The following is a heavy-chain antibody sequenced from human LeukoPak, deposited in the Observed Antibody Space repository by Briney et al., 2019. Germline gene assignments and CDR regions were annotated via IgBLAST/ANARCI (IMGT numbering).Heavy chain of an antibody. D-gene: IGHD3-3*01. J-gene: IGHJ5*02. CDR2: IYYSGST. Sequence: PSETLSLTCTVSGGSISSSSYYWGWIRQPPGKGLEWIGSIYYSGSTYYNPSLKSRVTISVDTSKNQYSLKLSSVTAADTAVYYCARDLTSTYNWFEPWGQGTLVTVSS. CDR1: GGSISSSSYY. CDR3: ARDLTSTYNWFEP. V-gene: IGHV4-39*01.